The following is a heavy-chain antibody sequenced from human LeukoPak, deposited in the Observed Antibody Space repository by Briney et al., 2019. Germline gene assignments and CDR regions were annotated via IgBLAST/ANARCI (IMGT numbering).Heavy chain of an antibody. J-gene: IGHJ3*02. CDR3: ARHRRGASRAFEI. CDR2: INDSGRT. Sequence: SETLSLTRAVYGESFSGYYWSWIRQPPEKGLEWIGEINDSGRTNYNPSLESRITISVDMSKNQFSLRLNSVTAADTAVYFCARHRRGASRAFEIWGQGTMVTVSS. V-gene: IGHV4-34*01. CDR1: GESFSGYY. D-gene: IGHD2-2*01.